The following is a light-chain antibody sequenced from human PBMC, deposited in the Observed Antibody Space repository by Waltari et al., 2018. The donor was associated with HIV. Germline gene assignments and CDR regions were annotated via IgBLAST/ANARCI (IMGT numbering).Light chain of an antibody. CDR1: ELSRQF. CDR2: KDN. J-gene: IGLJ2*01. CDR3: QSGHNSDSI. Sequence: SYELTQTPSVSVYPGKTAKITCSGYELSRQFVFWYHQKSGQAPRMMIFKDNERPSGIPARFSASSSGSTSTLTISGVQAEDEADYYCQSGHNSDSIFGGGTKLTVL. V-gene: IGLV3-25*03.